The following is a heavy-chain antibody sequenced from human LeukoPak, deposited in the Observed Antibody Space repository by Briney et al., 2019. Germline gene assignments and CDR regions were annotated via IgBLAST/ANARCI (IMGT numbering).Heavy chain of an antibody. V-gene: IGHV3-30-3*01. Sequence: GGSLRLSCAASGFTFSSYAMHWVRQAPGKGLEWVAVISYDGSNKYYADSVKGRFTISRDNSKNTLYLQMNSLRAEDTAVYYCARELPDRTVSEGTGQHWGQGTLVTVSS. CDR1: GFTFSSYA. D-gene: IGHD4-17*01. J-gene: IGHJ1*01. CDR2: ISYDGSNK. CDR3: ARELPDRTVSEGTGQH.